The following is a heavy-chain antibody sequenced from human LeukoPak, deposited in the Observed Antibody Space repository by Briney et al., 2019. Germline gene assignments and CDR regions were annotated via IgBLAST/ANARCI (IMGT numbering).Heavy chain of an antibody. CDR2: IYYSGST. D-gene: IGHD1-26*01. CDR3: ARAGYSGSYDY. J-gene: IGHJ4*02. V-gene: IGHV4-59*01. Sequence: SETLSLTCTVSGGSISSYYWSWIRQPPGKGLEWIGYIYYSGSTNYNPSLKSRVTISVDTSKNQFSLKLSSVTAADTAVYYCARAGYSGSYDYWGQGTLVTVSP. CDR1: GGSISSYY.